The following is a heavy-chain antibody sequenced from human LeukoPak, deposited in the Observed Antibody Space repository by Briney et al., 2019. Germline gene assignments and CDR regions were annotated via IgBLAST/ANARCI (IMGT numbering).Heavy chain of an antibody. Sequence: ASVKVSCKASGYTFTSYGISWVRQAPGQGLEWMGWISAYNGNTNYAQKLQGRVTMTTDTSTSTAYMELRSLRSDDTAVYYCARVSGITFGGVTLSAFDIWGQGTMVTVSS. CDR1: GYTFTSYG. V-gene: IGHV1-18*01. D-gene: IGHD3-16*01. CDR2: ISAYNGNT. CDR3: ARVSGITFGGVTLSAFDI. J-gene: IGHJ3*02.